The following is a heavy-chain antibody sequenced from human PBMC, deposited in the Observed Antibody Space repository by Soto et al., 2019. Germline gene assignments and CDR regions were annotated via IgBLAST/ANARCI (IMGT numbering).Heavy chain of an antibody. CDR1: GFTFSSYW. J-gene: IGHJ4*02. CDR2: INTDGSTT. CDR3: ARGASGNYYLDY. V-gene: IGHV3-74*01. Sequence: EVQLVESGGNLVQPGGSLRLSCAASGFTFSSYWIHWVRQPPGKGLLWVSHINTDGSTTNYADSVKGRFTISRDKAKNTLKLQMNRLRAEDTAVYYCARGASGNYYLDYWGQGALVTISS. D-gene: IGHD3-10*01.